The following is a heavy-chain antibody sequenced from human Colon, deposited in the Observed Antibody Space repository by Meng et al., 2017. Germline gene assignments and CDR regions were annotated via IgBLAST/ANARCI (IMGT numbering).Heavy chain of an antibody. CDR1: GFTVSSNY. CDR2: IYSGGST. CDR3: ARELMLTFDP. Sequence: EVHVVESGGGLVQPGGSLRLSCAASGFTVSSNYMSWVRQAPGKGLEWVSVIYSGGSTYYADSVKGRFTISRDNSKNTLYLQMNSLRAEDTAVYYCARELMLTFDPWGQGTLVTVSS. D-gene: IGHD3-16*01. V-gene: IGHV3-66*02. J-gene: IGHJ5*02.